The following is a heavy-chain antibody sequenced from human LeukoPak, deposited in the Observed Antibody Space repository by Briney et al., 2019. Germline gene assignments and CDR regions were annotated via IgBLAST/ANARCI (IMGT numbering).Heavy chain of an antibody. J-gene: IGHJ4*02. V-gene: IGHV4-59*08. CDR2: ICYSRSN. Sequence: SETLSLTCTLCRCSISSSYRSWMRQPPGKGVEGIGYICYSRSNNYNPSLKSRVTISVDTSKNPFSLKLSSVTDADTDVYYCARQLREFDFDYWGQGTLVTVSS. D-gene: IGHD2-21*02. CDR3: ARQLREFDFDY. CDR1: RCSISSSY.